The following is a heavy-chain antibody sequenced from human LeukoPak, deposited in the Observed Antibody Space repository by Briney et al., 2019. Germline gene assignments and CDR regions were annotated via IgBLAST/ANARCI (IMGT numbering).Heavy chain of an antibody. CDR3: ARERELMVRGETNYFDY. V-gene: IGHV3-7*01. J-gene: IGHJ4*02. CDR1: GFTFSSYW. Sequence: GGSLRLSCAASGFTFSSYWMSWVRQAPGKGLEWVANIKQDGSEKYYVDSVKGRFTISRDNAKNSLYLQMNSLRAEDTAVYYCARERELMVRGETNYFDYWGQGTLVTVSS. CDR2: IKQDGSEK. D-gene: IGHD3-10*01.